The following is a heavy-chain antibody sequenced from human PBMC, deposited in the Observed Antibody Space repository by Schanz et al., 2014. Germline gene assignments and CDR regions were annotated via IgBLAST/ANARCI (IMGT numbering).Heavy chain of an antibody. CDR2: ISSSGTTI. J-gene: IGHJ6*02. D-gene: IGHD3-10*01. CDR1: GFAFSSYS. V-gene: IGHV3-48*01. CDR3: ARLPVGSGSGILDV. Sequence: QLVGSGGGLIQPGGSLRLSCTASGFAFSSYSMNWVRQAPGKGREWVSYISSSGTTIYYADSVKGRFTISRDNAKNSLFLRMNSLAVADASVCYRARLPVGSGSGILDVWGQGTSVTVAS.